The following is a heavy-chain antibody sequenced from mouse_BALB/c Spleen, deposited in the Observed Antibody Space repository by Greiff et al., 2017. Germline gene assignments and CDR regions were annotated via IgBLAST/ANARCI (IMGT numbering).Heavy chain of an antibody. CDR2: ISNGGGST. CDR1: GFTFSSYT. J-gene: IGHJ4*01. Sequence: DVQLVESVGGLVQPGGSLKLSCAASGFTFSSYTMSWVRQTPEKRLEWVAYISNGGGSTYYPDTVKGRFTISRDNAKNTLYLQMSSLKSEDTAMYYCARHIADYYAMDYWGQGTSVTVSS. V-gene: IGHV5-12-2*01. CDR3: ARHIADYYAMDY.